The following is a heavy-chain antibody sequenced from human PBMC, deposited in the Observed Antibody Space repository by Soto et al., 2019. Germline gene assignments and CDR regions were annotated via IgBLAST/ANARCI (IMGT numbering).Heavy chain of an antibody. D-gene: IGHD2-15*01. Sequence: SETLSLTCTVSGGSISSGGYYWSWIRQHPGKGLEWIGYIYYSGSTYYNPSLKSRVTISVDTSKNQFSLKLSSVTAADTAVYYCAREGYCSGGSCPRNYYYYYYGMDVWGQGTTVTVS. V-gene: IGHV4-31*03. CDR1: GGSISSGGYY. CDR3: AREGYCSGGSCPRNYYYYYYGMDV. J-gene: IGHJ6*02. CDR2: IYYSGST.